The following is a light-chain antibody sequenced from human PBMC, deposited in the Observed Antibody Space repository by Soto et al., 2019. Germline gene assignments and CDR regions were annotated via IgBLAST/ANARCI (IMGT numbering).Light chain of an antibody. Sequence: IQLTQSPSSLSASVGDRVTITCRASQGISSYLAWYQQKPGKDPKLLIYAASTLQSGVPSRFSGGGSGTDFTLTISTLQPEDFATYYCQQLNSYPRTFGQGTKVEIK. V-gene: IGKV1-9*01. CDR1: QGISSY. CDR2: AAS. CDR3: QQLNSYPRT. J-gene: IGKJ1*01.